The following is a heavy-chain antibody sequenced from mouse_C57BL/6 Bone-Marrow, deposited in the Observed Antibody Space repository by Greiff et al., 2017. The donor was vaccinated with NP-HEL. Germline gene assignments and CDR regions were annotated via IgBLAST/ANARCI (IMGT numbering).Heavy chain of an antibody. J-gene: IGHJ4*01. CDR2: ISDGGSYT. D-gene: IGHD2-3*01. CDR3: ARDDSDGYYLLYYYAMDY. V-gene: IGHV5-4*01. Sequence: EVQRVESGGGLVKPGGSLKLSCAASGFTFSSYAMSWVRQTPEKRLEWVATISDGGSYTYYPDNVKGRFTNSRDNAKNNLYLQMSHLKSDDTAMYYCARDDSDGYYLLYYYAMDYWGQGTSVTVSS. CDR1: GFTFSSYA.